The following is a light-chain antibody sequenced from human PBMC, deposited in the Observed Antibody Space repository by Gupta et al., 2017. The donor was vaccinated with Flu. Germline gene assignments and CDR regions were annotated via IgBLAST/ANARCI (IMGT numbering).Light chain of an antibody. V-gene: IGKV1-5*03. CDR1: QSVTSG. Sequence: STLSASVGDRVTITCRASQSVTSGLAWYQQKPGKAPKLLIYKASTLESGVPSRFSGSGSGTEFTLTISSRQPDDLATYYCQQYNSYLMWTFGQGTKVEIK. CDR3: QQYNSYLMWT. CDR2: KAS. J-gene: IGKJ1*01.